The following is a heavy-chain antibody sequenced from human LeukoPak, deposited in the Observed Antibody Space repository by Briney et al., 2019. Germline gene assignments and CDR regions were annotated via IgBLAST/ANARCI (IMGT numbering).Heavy chain of an antibody. D-gene: IGHD3-3*01. CDR1: GFTVSSSY. V-gene: IGHV3-53*04. CDR2: IYSGGDT. J-gene: IGHJ4*02. Sequence: GGSLRLSCAASGFTVSSSYMSWVRQAPGKGLEWVSLIYSGGDTYYADSVKGRFTISRHNAKNTLYLQMNSLRAEDTAVYYCARGVREWFPYYFDYWGQGTLVTVSS. CDR3: ARGVREWFPYYFDY.